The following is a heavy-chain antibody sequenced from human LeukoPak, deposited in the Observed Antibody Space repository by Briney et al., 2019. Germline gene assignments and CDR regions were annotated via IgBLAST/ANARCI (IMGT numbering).Heavy chain of an antibody. V-gene: IGHV1-18*01. Sequence: ASVKVSCKASGYTFTSYGISWVRQAPGQGLEWMGWISAYNGNTNYAQKLQGRVTMTTDTSTSTAYMELRSLRSDDTAVYYCARVVSEEFGELSLDYWGRGTLVTVSS. CDR1: GYTFTSYG. J-gene: IGHJ4*02. CDR3: ARVVSEEFGELSLDY. CDR2: ISAYNGNT. D-gene: IGHD3-10*01.